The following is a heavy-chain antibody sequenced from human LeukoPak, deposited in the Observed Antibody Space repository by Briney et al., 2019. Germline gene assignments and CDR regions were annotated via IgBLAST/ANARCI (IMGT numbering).Heavy chain of an antibody. Sequence: GGSLRLSCAASGFTFSSYAMHWVRQAPGKGLEWVAVISYDGSNKYYADSVKGRFTISRDNSKNTLYLQMNSLRAEDTAVYYCARGPGTGYWGQGTLVTVSS. CDR1: GFTFSSYA. CDR3: ARGPGTGY. J-gene: IGHJ4*02. D-gene: IGHD6-13*01. V-gene: IGHV3-30-3*01. CDR2: ISYDGSNK.